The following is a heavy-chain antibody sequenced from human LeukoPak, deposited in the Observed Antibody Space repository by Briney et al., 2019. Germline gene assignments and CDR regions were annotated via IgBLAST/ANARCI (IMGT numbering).Heavy chain of an antibody. CDR3: AREGSIVPHQDLDS. V-gene: IGHV3-21*01. J-gene: IGHJ4*02. CDR1: GFSFSSYS. Sequence: GGSLRLSCASSGFSFSSYSMNWVRQAPGRGLEGVSSTNSRGSGEYYADSVKGRFTISRDNAKNSLYLQMNSLRAEDTAVYYCAREGSIVPHQDLDSWGQGTLVTVSS. CDR2: TNSRGSGE. D-gene: IGHD3-16*02.